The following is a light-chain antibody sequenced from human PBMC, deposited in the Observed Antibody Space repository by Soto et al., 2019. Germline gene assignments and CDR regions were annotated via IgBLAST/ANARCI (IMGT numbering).Light chain of an antibody. J-gene: IGLJ1*01. CDR1: SSDVGTYNL. V-gene: IGLV2-23*03. Sequence: QSALTQPASVSGSPGQSITISCTGTSSDVGTYNLVSWYQQHPGKAPKLMIYEGSKRPSGVSNRFSGSKSGNTASLTISGLQAEDEADYYCCSYAGSNTFGYVFGTGTKLTVL. CDR2: EGS. CDR3: CSYAGSNTFGYV.